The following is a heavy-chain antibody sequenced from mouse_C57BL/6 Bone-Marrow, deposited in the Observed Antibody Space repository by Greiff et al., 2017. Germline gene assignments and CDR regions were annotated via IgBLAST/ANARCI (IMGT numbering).Heavy chain of an antibody. V-gene: IGHV1-85*01. D-gene: IGHD1-1*02. Sequence: QVQLKQSGPELVKPGASVKLSCKASGYTFTSYDINWVKQRPGQGLEWIGWIYPRDGSTTYNEKFKGKATLTVDTSSSTAYMELHSLTSEDSAVYFCARLGGRGYFDVWGTGTTVTVSS. J-gene: IGHJ1*03. CDR3: ARLGGRGYFDV. CDR2: IYPRDGST. CDR1: GYTFTSYD.